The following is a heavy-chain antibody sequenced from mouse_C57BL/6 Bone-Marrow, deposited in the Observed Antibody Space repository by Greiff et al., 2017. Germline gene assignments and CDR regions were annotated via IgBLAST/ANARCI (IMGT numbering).Heavy chain of an antibody. CDR2: IYPVSGNT. Sequence: QVQLHQSGPELVKPGASVKISCKASGYTFTDYYINWVKQRPGPGLEWIGWIYPVSGNTTSNEKFKGKATVPVDTSSSTAYMQLSSLTSEDSAVDFCARSGYYGPWFAYWGKGTLVTVAA. CDR1: GYTFTDYY. CDR3: ARSGYYGPWFAY. D-gene: IGHD1-1*02. J-gene: IGHJ3*01. V-gene: IGHV1-84*01.